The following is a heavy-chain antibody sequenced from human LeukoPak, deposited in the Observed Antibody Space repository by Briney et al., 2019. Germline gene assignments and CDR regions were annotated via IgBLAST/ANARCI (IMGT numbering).Heavy chain of an antibody. Sequence: VKVSCKASGYTFTSYAMNWVRQAPGQGLEWMGGIIPIFGTANYAQKFQGRVTITTDESTSTAYMELSSLRSEDTAVYYCATDSSGYYYWGQGTLVTVSS. J-gene: IGHJ4*02. CDR2: IIPIFGTA. CDR1: GYTFTSYA. D-gene: IGHD3-22*01. CDR3: ATDSSGYYY. V-gene: IGHV1-69*13.